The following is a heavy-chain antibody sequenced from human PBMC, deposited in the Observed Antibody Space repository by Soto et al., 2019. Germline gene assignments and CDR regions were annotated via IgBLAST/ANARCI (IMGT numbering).Heavy chain of an antibody. CDR1: GFTFSSYA. V-gene: IGHV3-23*01. Sequence: PVGSLRLSCAASGFTFSSYAMSWVRQAPGKGLEWVSAISGSGGSTYYADSVKGRFTISRDNSKNTLCLQMNSLRAEDTAVYYCATDCSGGSCRLYYYYYGMDVWGQGTTVTVSS. J-gene: IGHJ6*02. D-gene: IGHD2-15*01. CDR2: ISGSGGST. CDR3: ATDCSGGSCRLYYYYYGMDV.